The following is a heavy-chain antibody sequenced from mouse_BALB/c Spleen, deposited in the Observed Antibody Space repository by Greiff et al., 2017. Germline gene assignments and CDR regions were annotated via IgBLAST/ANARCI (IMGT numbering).Heavy chain of an antibody. D-gene: IGHD2-4*01. CDR3: GAKITTAWFAY. Sequence: EVKLQESGPGLVKPSQSLSLTCTVTGYSITSDYAWNWIRQFPGNKLKWMGYISYSGSTSYNPSLKSRISITRDTSKNQFFLQLNSVTTEDTATYYCGAKITTAWFAYWGQGTLVTVSA. CDR1: GYSITSDYA. V-gene: IGHV3-2*02. J-gene: IGHJ3*01. CDR2: ISYSGST.